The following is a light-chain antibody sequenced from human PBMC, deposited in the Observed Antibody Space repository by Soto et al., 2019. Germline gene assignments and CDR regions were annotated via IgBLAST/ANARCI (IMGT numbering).Light chain of an antibody. V-gene: IGLV2-23*02. CDR1: SDVGNYNL. CDR3: YSYAGSYIYYV. Sequence: SDVGNYNLVSWYQQHPGKAPRLMIFEVNKRPSGVSDRFSGSKSGNTASLTISGLQADDEADYYCYSYAGSYIYYVFGAGTKVTVL. J-gene: IGLJ1*01. CDR2: EVN.